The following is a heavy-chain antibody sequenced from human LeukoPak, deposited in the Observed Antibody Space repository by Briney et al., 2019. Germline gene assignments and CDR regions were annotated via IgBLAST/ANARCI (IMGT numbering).Heavy chain of an antibody. CDR1: GFTFKNYV. J-gene: IGHJ4*02. D-gene: IGHD1-26*01. Sequence: GGSLRLSCVASGFTFKNYVMNWVRQAPGKGLEWLATIYGSGVSISYADSVKGRFTVSRDNSNNTLYLQMNSLRAEDTAMYYCAKDLGWELPAEAYWGQGILVTVSS. CDR2: IYGSGVSI. V-gene: IGHV3-23*01. CDR3: AKDLGWELPAEAY.